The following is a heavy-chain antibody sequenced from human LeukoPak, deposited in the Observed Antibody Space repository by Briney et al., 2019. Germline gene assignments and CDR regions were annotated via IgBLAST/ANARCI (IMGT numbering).Heavy chain of an antibody. J-gene: IGHJ4*02. Sequence: PSETLSLTCTVSGYSISSGYYWGWIRQPPGKGLEWIGSIYHSGSTYYNPSLKSRVTISEDTSKNQFSLKLSSVTAADTAVYYCATDMSGRIDYWGQGTLVTVSS. CDR2: IYHSGST. CDR3: ATDMSGRIDY. CDR1: GYSISSGYY. V-gene: IGHV4-38-2*02. D-gene: IGHD2-8*02.